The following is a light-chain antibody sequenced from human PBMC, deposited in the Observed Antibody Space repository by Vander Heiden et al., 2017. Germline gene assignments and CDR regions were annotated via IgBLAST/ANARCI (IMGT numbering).Light chain of an antibody. CDR3: QQYDNLFT. Sequence: DIQMTQSPSSLSASVGDRVTITCQASQDISNYLNWYQQKPGKAPKLLIYDASNLETGVPSRCSGSGSGTDFTFTISSLQPEDIATYYGQQYDNLFTFGPGTKVDIK. V-gene: IGKV1-33*01. CDR2: DAS. J-gene: IGKJ3*01. CDR1: QDISNY.